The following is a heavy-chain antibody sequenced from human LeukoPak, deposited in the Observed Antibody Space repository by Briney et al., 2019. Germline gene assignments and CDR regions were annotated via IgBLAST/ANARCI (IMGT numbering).Heavy chain of an antibody. V-gene: IGHV4-38-2*02. CDR2: IYHSGST. CDR3: ARHPSFTYPYGDDYYYYMDV. J-gene: IGHJ6*03. D-gene: IGHD4-17*01. CDR1: GYSISNGYD. Sequence: PSETLSLTCSVSGYSISNGYDWGWIRQPPGKGLEWIGNIYHSGSTYYNPSLQSRVTISVDTSKNQFSLKLSSVTAADTAVYYCARHPSFTYPYGDDYYYYMDVWGKGTTVTISS.